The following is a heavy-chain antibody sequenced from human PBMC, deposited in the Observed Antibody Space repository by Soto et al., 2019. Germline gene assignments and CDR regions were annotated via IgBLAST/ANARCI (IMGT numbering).Heavy chain of an antibody. CDR1: GGSISSYY. D-gene: IGHD3-22*01. CDR3: ARAYDSSGYPDY. CDR2: IYYSGST. Sequence: SETLSLTCTVSGGSISSYYWSWILQPPGKGLEWIGYIYYSGSTNYDPSLKSRVTISVDTSKNHFSLKLSSVTAADTAVHYCARAYDSSGYPDYWGQGTLVTVSS. V-gene: IGHV4-59*01. J-gene: IGHJ4*02.